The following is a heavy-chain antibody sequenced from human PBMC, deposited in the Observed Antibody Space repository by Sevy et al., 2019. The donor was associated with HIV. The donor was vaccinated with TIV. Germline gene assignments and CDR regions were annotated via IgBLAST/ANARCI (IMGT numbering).Heavy chain of an antibody. J-gene: IGHJ6*02. V-gene: IGHV3-21*01. CDR2: ISASSGYI. CDR3: GRDPRGGYYYYYLDV. CDR1: GFTFSSYN. D-gene: IGHD3-10*01. Sequence: GGSLRLSCAASGFTFSSYNMNWVRQAPGKGLEWVSCISASSGYIYYADSVKGRFTISRDNAKNSLYLQMNSLRAEETAVYSCGRDPRGGYYYYYLDVWGQGTTVTVSS.